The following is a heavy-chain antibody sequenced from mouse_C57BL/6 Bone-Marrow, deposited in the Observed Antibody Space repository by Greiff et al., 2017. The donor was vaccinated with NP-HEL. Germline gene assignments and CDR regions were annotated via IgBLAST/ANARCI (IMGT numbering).Heavy chain of an antibody. J-gene: IGHJ2*01. D-gene: IGHD1-1*01. V-gene: IGHV1-22*01. CDR2: INPNNGGT. CDR3: ARWGYYGSSYAYFDY. Sequence: VQLQQSGPELVKPGASVKMSCKASGYTFTDYNMHWVKQSHGKSLEWIGYINPNNGGTSYNQKFKGKATLTVNKSSSTAYMELRSLTSEDSAVYYCARWGYYGSSYAYFDYWGQGTTLTVSS. CDR1: GYTFTDYN.